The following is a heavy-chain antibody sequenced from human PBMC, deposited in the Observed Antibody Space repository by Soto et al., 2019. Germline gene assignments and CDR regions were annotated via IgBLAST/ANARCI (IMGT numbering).Heavy chain of an antibody. CDR3: ARGWGYGAMAKPHTYNWFAP. J-gene: IGHJ5*02. CDR2: IYYSGST. Sequence: TLSLTCTVSGGSISSGGYYWSWIRQHPGKGLEWIGYIYYSGSTYYNPSLKSRVTISVDTSKNQFSLKLSSVTAADTAVYYCARGWGYGAMAKPHTYNWFAPWGQGTLVTVSS. CDR1: GGSISSGGYY. V-gene: IGHV4-31*03. D-gene: IGHD5-18*01.